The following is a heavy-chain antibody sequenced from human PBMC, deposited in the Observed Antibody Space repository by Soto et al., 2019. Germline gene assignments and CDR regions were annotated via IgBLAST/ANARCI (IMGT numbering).Heavy chain of an antibody. J-gene: IGHJ4*02. CDR1: GASISSNSYY. Sequence: QLQLQESGPGLVKPSETLSLTCSVSGASISSNSYYWVWIRQPPGKGLEWIGSIHYSGRTYYNPSLKSRVTISLDTSKNQFSLKLSSVTAADTSVYYCASRRREEVCSIATCYVRYWGQGTLVTVSS. V-gene: IGHV4-39*01. CDR2: IHYSGRT. CDR3: ASRRREEVCSIATCYVRY. D-gene: IGHD2-2*01.